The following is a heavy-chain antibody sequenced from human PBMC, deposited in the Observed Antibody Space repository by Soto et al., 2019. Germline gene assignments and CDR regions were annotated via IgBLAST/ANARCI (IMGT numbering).Heavy chain of an antibody. CDR2: ISASGGDT. CDR3: AKALYSSSHPPFDP. CDR1: AFTFRSFA. D-gene: IGHD6-13*01. V-gene: IGHV3-23*01. Sequence: GGSLRLSCAASAFTFRSFAMNWVRQAPGKGLEWVSAISASGGDTYYAHSVKGRFTISRDNSKNTLYLQMNSLRAEDTAVYYSAKALYSSSHPPFDPWGQGTPVTVSS. J-gene: IGHJ5*02.